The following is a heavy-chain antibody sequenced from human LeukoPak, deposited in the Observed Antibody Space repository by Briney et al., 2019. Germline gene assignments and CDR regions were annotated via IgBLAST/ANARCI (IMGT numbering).Heavy chain of an antibody. CDR1: GFTFSSYS. Sequence: PGGSLRLSCAASGFTFSSYSMNWVRQAPGKGLEWVSSISSSGSYIYYADSVKGRFTVSRDNAKNSLYLQMNSLRAEDTAVYYCARHAGIDYWGQGTLVTVSS. D-gene: IGHD6-13*01. J-gene: IGHJ4*02. CDR2: ISSSGSYI. CDR3: ARHAGIDY. V-gene: IGHV3-21*01.